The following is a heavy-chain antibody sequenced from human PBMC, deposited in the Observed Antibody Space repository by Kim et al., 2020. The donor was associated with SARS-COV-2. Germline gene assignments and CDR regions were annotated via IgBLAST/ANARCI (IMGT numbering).Heavy chain of an antibody. Sequence: GGSLRLSCAASGFTFSSYAMSWVRQAPGKGLEWVSAISGSGGSTYYADSVKGRFTISRDNSKNTLYLQMNSLRAEDTAVYYCATPAQTSSSWYEGSLGTPRYFDYCGQGTLVTVSS. CDR3: ATPAQTSSSWYEGSLGTPRYFDY. CDR1: GFTFSSYA. J-gene: IGHJ4*02. D-gene: IGHD6-13*01. V-gene: IGHV3-23*01. CDR2: ISGSGGST.